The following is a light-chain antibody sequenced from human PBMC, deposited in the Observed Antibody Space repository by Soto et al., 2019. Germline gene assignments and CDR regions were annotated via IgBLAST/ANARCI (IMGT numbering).Light chain of an antibody. V-gene: IGKV3-15*01. CDR2: GAS. J-gene: IGKJ4*01. CDR1: QSISNN. CDR3: QQHNGWPLT. Sequence: EIVMTQSPATLSVAPGERATLSCRASQSISNNLAWYQQKPGQAPRLLIFGASTRATGIPARFSGSGSGTEFTLTISSLQSEDSAVDYCQQHNGWPLTFGGGTKVEIK.